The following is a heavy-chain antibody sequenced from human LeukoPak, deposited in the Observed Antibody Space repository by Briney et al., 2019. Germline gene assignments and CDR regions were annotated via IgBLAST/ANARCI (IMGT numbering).Heavy chain of an antibody. J-gene: IGHJ5*02. CDR3: ARRVVTAKPNWFDP. Sequence: SETLSLTCTVSDGSISSSNYYWGWLRQPPGKGLEWIGSIYYSGSTYYNPSLKSRVIISVDTSKNQFSLNLTSVTAADTAVYYCARRVVTAKPNWFDPWGQGTLVTVSS. CDR2: IYYSGST. D-gene: IGHD2-21*02. CDR1: DGSISSSNYY. V-gene: IGHV4-39*01.